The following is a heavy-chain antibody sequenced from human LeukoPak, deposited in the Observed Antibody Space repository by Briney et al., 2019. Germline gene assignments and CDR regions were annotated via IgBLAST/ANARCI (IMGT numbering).Heavy chain of an antibody. V-gene: IGHV3-64*01. CDR2: ISSNGGST. Sequence: GGSLRLSCAASGFTFSSYAMHWVRQAPGKGLEYVSAISSNGGSTYYANSVKGRFTIFRDNSKNTLYLQMGSLRAEDMAVYYCARSNSPYYYYYMDVWGKGTTVTVSS. D-gene: IGHD4-23*01. CDR1: GFTFSSYA. CDR3: ARSNSPYYYYYMDV. J-gene: IGHJ6*03.